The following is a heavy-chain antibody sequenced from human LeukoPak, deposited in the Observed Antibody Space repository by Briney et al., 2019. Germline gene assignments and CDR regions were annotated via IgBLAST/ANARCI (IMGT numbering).Heavy chain of an antibody. D-gene: IGHD2-15*01. V-gene: IGHV1-24*01. J-gene: IGHJ4*02. Sequence: ASVRVSCKVSGYTLTELSMHWVRQAPGKGLEWMGGFDPEEGETIYAQKFQGRVTMTEDTSTDTAYMELSSLRSEDTAVYYCATLVVVGLKDDYWGQGTLVTVSS. CDR1: GYTLTELS. CDR2: FDPEEGET. CDR3: ATLVVVGLKDDY.